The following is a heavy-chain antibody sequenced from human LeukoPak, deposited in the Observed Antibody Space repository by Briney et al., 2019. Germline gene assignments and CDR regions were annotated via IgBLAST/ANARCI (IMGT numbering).Heavy chain of an antibody. D-gene: IGHD1-26*01. V-gene: IGHV1-46*01. CDR1: GYTFTGYY. J-gene: IGHJ5*02. Sequence: ASVKVSCKASGYTFTGYYMHWVRQAPGQGLEWMGIINPSGGSTSYAQKLQGRVTMTRDMSTSTDYMELSSLRSEDTAIYYCARDNSVGDNAWWFDPWGQGTLVTVSS. CDR3: ARDNSVGDNAWWFDP. CDR2: INPSGGST.